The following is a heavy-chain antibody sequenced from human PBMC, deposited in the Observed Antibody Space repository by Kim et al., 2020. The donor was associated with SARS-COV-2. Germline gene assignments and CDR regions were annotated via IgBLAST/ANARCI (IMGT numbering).Heavy chain of an antibody. J-gene: IGHJ6*03. CDR2: INPNSGGT. D-gene: IGHD3-9*01. Sequence: ASVKVSCKASGYTFTGYYMHWVRQAPGQGLEWMGRINPNSGGTNYAQKFQGRVTMTRDTSISTAYMELSRLRSDDTAVYYCAREPPYYDILTGYPTDYYYCYMDVWGKGTTVTVSS. CDR3: AREPPYYDILTGYPTDYYYCYMDV. V-gene: IGHV1-2*06. CDR1: GYTFTGYY.